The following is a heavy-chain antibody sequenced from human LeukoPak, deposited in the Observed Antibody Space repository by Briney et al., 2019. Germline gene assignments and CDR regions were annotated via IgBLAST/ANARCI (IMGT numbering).Heavy chain of an antibody. CDR1: GFTFDDYA. CDR3: AKGMLLRTDAFDI. V-gene: IGHV3-9*01. Sequence: GRSLRLSCAASGFTFDDYAMHWVRQAPGKGLEWVSGISWNSGSIGYADSVEGRFTISRDNAKNSLYLQVNSLRAEDTALYYCAKGMLLRTDAFDIWGQGTMVTVSS. D-gene: IGHD2-15*01. J-gene: IGHJ3*02. CDR2: ISWNSGSI.